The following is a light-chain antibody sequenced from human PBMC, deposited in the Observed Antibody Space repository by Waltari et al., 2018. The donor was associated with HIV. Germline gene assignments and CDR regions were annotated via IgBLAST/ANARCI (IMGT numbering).Light chain of an antibody. J-gene: IGLJ1*01. Sequence: QSALTQPASASASPGQPTTTSCTGTRSDVGGYDNVTRYQQHPGKAPKLMIYEVSNRPSGVSNRFSGSKSGNTASLTISGLQAEDEADYYCSSYTSSTTPYVFGTGTKVTVL. V-gene: IGLV2-14*01. CDR1: RSDVGGYDN. CDR3: SSYTSSTTPYV. CDR2: EVS.